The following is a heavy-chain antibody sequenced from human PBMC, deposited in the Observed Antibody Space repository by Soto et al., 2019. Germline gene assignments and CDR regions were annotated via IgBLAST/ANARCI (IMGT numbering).Heavy chain of an antibody. CDR3: AKTFASTWFYYFDS. CDR1: GASVTSGRYY. Sequence: QLQESGPGLVKPSETLSLTCSVSGASVTSGRYYWSWIRQSPGKGLEWIGDIFYRTSSYNPSLERRFTMSLDTSKNQFSLKLTSVTAADTAVYFCAKTFASTWFYYFDSWGQGTLATVSS. V-gene: IGHV4-61*01. D-gene: IGHD6-13*01. J-gene: IGHJ4*02. CDR2: IFYRTS.